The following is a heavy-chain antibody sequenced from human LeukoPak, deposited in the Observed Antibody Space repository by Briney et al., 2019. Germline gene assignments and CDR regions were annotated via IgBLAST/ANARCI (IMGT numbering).Heavy chain of an antibody. CDR2: INPNSGGT. Sequence: GASVKVSCKASGYTLTGYYMHWVRQAPGQGLEWMGWINPNSGGTNYAQKFQGRVTMTRDTSISTAYMELSRLRSDDTAVYYCARGGGSYYAWFDPWGQGTLVTVSS. CDR3: ARGGGSYYAWFDP. CDR1: GYTLTGYY. J-gene: IGHJ5*02. V-gene: IGHV1-2*02. D-gene: IGHD1-26*01.